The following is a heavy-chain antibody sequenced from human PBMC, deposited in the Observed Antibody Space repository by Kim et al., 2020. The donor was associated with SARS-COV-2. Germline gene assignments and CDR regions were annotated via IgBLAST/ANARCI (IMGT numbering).Heavy chain of an antibody. D-gene: IGHD6-13*01. J-gene: IGHJ4*02. CDR2: ISWNSGNI. Sequence: GGSLRLSCAASGFTFDDYAMHWVRQAPGKGLEWVSGISWNSGNIDYAGSVKGRFTISRDNAKNSLDLQMNSLRAEDTALYYCAKDMVGQQLGQGYWGQGT. CDR3: AKDMVGQQLGQGY. V-gene: IGHV3-9*01. CDR1: GFTFDDYA.